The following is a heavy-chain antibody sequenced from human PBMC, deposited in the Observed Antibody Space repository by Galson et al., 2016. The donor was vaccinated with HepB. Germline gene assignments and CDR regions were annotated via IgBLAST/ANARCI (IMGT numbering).Heavy chain of an antibody. J-gene: IGHJ3*02. D-gene: IGHD2-15*01. V-gene: IGHV6-1*01. CDR2: TYRGSN. Sequence: CAISGDSVSNNHVAWNWIRQSPSRGPEWLGRTYRGSNQYAATMRGRIAINSDPFTNQFSLPLSSVTPEDTGLYYCARGAYSSFDIWGQGTMVTVSS. CDR1: GDSVSNNHVA. CDR3: ARGAYSSFDI.